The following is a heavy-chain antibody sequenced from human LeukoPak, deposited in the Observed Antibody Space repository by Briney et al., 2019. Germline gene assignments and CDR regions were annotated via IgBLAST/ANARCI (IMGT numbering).Heavy chain of an antibody. CDR1: GFTFSSYG. D-gene: IGHD6-19*01. J-gene: IGHJ6*02. CDR2: ISYDGSNK. V-gene: IGHV3-30*18. Sequence: GGSLRLSCAASGFTFSSYGMHWVRQAPGKGLERVAVISYDGSNKYYADSVKGRFTISRDNSKNTLYLQMNSLRAVDTAVYYCAKDPSSGWYAHYYYGMDVWGQGTTVTVSS. CDR3: AKDPSSGWYAHYYYGMDV.